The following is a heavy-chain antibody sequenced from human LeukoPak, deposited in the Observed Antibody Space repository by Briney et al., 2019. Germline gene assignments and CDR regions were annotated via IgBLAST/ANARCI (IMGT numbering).Heavy chain of an antibody. Sequence: SETLSLTCTVSGGSISSGGYYWSWIRQHPGKGLEWIGYIYYSGSTYYNPSLKSRVTISMDTSKNQFSLKLTSVTAADTAVYYCARGCVDDSSVYFDYWGQGPLVTVSS. CDR1: GGSISSGGYY. J-gene: IGHJ4*02. CDR3: ARGCVDDSSVYFDY. V-gene: IGHV4-30-4*08. D-gene: IGHD3-22*01. CDR2: IYYSGST.